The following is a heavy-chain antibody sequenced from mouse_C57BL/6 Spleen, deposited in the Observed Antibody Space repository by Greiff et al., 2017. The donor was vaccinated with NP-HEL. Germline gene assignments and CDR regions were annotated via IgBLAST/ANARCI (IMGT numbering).Heavy chain of an antibody. D-gene: IGHD2-4*01. J-gene: IGHJ4*01. V-gene: IGHV5-12*01. Sequence: EVQLKESGGGLVQPGGSLKLSCAASGFTFSDYYMYWVRQTPEKRLEWVAYISNGGGSTYYPDTVKGRFTISRDNAKNTLYLQMSRLKSEDTAMYYCARHEITTRYYAMDYWGQGTSVTVSS. CDR1: GFTFSDYY. CDR3: ARHEITTRYYAMDY. CDR2: ISNGGGST.